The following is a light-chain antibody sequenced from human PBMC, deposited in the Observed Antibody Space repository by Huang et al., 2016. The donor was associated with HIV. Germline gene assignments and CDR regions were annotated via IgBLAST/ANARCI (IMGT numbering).Light chain of an antibody. CDR1: QGLANY. Sequence: EIVLTQSPATLSLSPGERATLSCRASQGLANYLAWYQQKPGQAPRLLIYDASNRATGIPARFSSSGSGTDFTLTISSLEPDDFAVYYCQQRGNWQLTFGGGTKVEIK. CDR3: QQRGNWQLT. V-gene: IGKV3-11*01. CDR2: DAS. J-gene: IGKJ4*01.